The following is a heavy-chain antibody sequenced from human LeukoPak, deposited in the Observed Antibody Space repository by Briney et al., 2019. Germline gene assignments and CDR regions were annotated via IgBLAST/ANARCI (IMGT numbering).Heavy chain of an antibody. CDR1: GGSISSYY. J-gene: IGHJ4*02. V-gene: IGHV4-59*08. CDR2: IYYSGST. Sequence: SETLSLTCTASGGSISSYYWSWIRQPPGKGLEWIGYIYYSGSTNYNPSLKSRVTISVDTSKNQFSLKLSSVTAADTAVYYCARHSPGYCSGGSCYPNPYYFDYWGQGTLVTVSS. CDR3: ARHSPGYCSGGSCYPNPYYFDY. D-gene: IGHD2-15*01.